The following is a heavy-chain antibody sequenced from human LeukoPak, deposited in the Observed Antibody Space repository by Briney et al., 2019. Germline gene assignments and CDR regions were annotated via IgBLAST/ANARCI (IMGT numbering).Heavy chain of an antibody. D-gene: IGHD1-7*01. J-gene: IGHJ4*02. CDR2: IFPKNGGT. CDR3: VRENWYYDY. V-gene: IGHV1-2*02. Sequence: ASVKVSCKASGGTFSSYAISWVRQAPGQGLEWMGWIFPKNGGTSYAQKFQGRVTMTRDTSTGIVNMEMSRLRPDDTAVYYCVRENWYYDYWGQGTLVTVSS. CDR1: GGTFSSYA.